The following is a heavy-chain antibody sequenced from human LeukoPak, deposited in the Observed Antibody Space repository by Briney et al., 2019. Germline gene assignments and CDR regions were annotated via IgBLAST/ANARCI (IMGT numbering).Heavy chain of an antibody. D-gene: IGHD3-22*01. CDR2: INPNSGGT. J-gene: IGHJ4*02. CDR1: GYTFTSYY. Sequence: ASVKVSCKASGYTFTSYYMHWVRQAPGQGLEWMGWINPNSGGTNYAQKFQGRVTMTRDTSISTAYMELSRLRSDDTAVYYCARDSHSKFEDSSGYNPDYWGQGTLVTVSS. CDR3: ARDSHSKFEDSSGYNPDY. V-gene: IGHV1-2*02.